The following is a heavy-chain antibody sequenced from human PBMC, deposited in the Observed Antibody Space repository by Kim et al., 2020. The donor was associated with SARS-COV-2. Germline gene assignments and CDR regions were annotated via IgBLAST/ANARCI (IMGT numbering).Heavy chain of an antibody. Sequence: GGSLRLSCAASGFTFSSYSMNWVCQAPGKGLEWVSSISSSSSYIYYADSVKGRFTISRDNAKNSLYLQMNSLRAEDTAVYYCARESAYCGGDCYSLRLRDYYYGIDVWGQGTTVTVSS. J-gene: IGHJ6*02. CDR2: ISSSSSYI. V-gene: IGHV3-21*01. D-gene: IGHD2-21*02. CDR3: ARESAYCGGDCYSLRLRDYYYGIDV. CDR1: GFTFSSYS.